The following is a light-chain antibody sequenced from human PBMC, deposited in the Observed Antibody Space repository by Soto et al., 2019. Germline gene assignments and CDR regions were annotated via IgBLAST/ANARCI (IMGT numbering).Light chain of an antibody. CDR3: QQYGYSPRT. CDR1: QSVSSSF. CDR2: VVF. Sequence: EIVLTQSPGPLSSSPGERATLSCRASQSVSSSFLSWYQQKPGPAPRLLIYVVFSRASGIPYRFSGSGSGTDFTLTISRLEPEDSAVYFCQQYGYSPRTFGEGTKVEIK. V-gene: IGKV3-20*01. J-gene: IGKJ1*01.